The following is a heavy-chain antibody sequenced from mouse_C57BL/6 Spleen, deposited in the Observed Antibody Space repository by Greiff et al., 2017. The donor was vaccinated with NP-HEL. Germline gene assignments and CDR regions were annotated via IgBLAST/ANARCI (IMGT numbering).Heavy chain of an antibody. CDR2: ISYDGSN. J-gene: IGHJ1*03. Sequence: EVQLQESGPGLVKPSQSLSLTCSVTGYSITSGYYWNWIRQFPGNKLEWMGYISYDGSNNYNPSLKNRISITRDTSKNQFFLKLNSVTTEDTATYYCARDRDYYGIWYFDVWGTGTTVTVSS. V-gene: IGHV3-6*01. CDR3: ARDRDYYGIWYFDV. CDR1: GYSITSGYY. D-gene: IGHD1-1*01.